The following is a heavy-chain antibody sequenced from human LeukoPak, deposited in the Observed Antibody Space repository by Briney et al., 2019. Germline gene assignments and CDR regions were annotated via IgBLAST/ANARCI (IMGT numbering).Heavy chain of an antibody. V-gene: IGHV1-69*06. CDR3: ARDRGITMGVEWFDP. CDR1: GGTFSSYA. J-gene: IGHJ5*02. CDR2: IIPIFGTA. D-gene: IGHD3-3*01. Sequence: SVKVSCKASGGTFSSYAISWVRQAPGQGLEWMGGIIPIFGTANYAQKFQGRVTITADKSTSTAYMELSSLRSEDTAVYYCARDRGITMGVEWFDPWGQGTLVTVSS.